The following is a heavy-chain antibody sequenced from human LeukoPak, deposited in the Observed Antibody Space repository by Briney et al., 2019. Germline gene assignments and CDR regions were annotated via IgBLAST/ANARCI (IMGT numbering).Heavy chain of an antibody. J-gene: IGHJ5*02. CDR1: GYTFTSSD. D-gene: IGHD1-26*01. CDR2: MNPNSGNT. CDR3: ATYSASSGRGVAP. V-gene: IGHV1-8*01. Sequence: GASVKVSCKASGYTFTSSDINWVRQATGQGLEWMGWMNPNSGNTGYAQKFQGRVTMTRDTSISTAYMELSSLRSEDTAVYYCATYSASSGRGVAPWGQGTLVTVSS.